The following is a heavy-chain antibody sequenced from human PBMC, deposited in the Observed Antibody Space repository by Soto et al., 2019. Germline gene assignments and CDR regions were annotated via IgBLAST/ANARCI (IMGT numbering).Heavy chain of an antibody. CDR1: GFTFGDYA. CDR3: TRQLGTTVNSLPFWVDY. V-gene: IGHV3-49*03. D-gene: IGHD4-17*01. Sequence: GGSLRLSCTASGFTFGDYAMSWFRQAPGKGLEWVGFIRSKAYGGTTEYAASVKGRFTISRDDSKSIAYLQMNSLKTEDTAVYYCTRQLGTTVNSLPFWVDYWGQGTLVTVSS. CDR2: IRSKAYGGTT. J-gene: IGHJ4*02.